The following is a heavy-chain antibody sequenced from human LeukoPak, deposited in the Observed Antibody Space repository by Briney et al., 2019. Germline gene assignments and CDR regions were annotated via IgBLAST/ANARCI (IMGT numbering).Heavy chain of an antibody. V-gene: IGHV4-31*03. CDR3: ARLGDGYYFIDY. J-gene: IGHJ4*02. CDR2: IYYSGST. Sequence: SETLSLTCTVSGGSISSGGYYWSWIRQHPGKGLEWIGYIYYSGSTYYNPSLKSRVTISVDTSKNQFSLKLSSVTAADTAVYYCARLGDGYYFIDYWGQGTLVTVSS. CDR1: GGSISSGGYY. D-gene: IGHD3-22*01.